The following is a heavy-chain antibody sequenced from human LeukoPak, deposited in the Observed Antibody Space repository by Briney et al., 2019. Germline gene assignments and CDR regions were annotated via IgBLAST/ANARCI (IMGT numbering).Heavy chain of an antibody. CDR1: GYTLTELS. V-gene: IGHV1-24*01. CDR3: ARLGGYSGYGNWFDP. CDR2: FDPEDGET. D-gene: IGHD5-12*01. Sequence: ASVKVSCKVSGYTLTELSMHWVRQAPGKGLEWMGGFDPEDGETIYAQKFQGRVTLTEDTSTDTAYMELSSLRAEDTAVYYCARLGGYSGYGNWFDPWGQGTLVTVSS. J-gene: IGHJ5*02.